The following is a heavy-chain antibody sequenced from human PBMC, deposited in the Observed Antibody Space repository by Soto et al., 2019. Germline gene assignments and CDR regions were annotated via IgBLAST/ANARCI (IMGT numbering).Heavy chain of an antibody. V-gene: IGHV3-30-3*01. CDR3: ARFRSERPFDY. CDR2: ISYDGNNK. Sequence: PGGSLRLSCAASGLTFSRYTMHWVRQAPGKGLEWVAVISYDGNNKYYADSVKARFTISRDNSKNTLSLQMNSLRPEDTAVYYCARFRSERPFDYWGQGTLVTVSS. J-gene: IGHJ4*02. CDR1: GLTFSRYT.